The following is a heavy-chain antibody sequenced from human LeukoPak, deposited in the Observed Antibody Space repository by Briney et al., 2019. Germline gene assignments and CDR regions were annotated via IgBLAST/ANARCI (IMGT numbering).Heavy chain of an antibody. J-gene: IGHJ4*02. CDR1: GYRFTNYW. D-gene: IGHD6-13*01. Sequence: PGGSLKISCKGSGYRFTNYWIGWVRQMPGKGLEWMGIIYPDDSNTRYSPSFQGQVTISADKSISTAYLQWSSLKASDTAMYYCARHLSSNWYNEKAFDYWGQGTLVTVSS. CDR2: IYPDDSNT. CDR3: ARHLSSNWYNEKAFDY. V-gene: IGHV5-51*01.